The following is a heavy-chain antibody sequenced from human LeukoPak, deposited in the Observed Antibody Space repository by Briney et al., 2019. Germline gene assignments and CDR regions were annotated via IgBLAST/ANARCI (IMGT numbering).Heavy chain of an antibody. V-gene: IGHV4-59*01. Sequence: SETLSLTCAVYGGSFSGYYWSWIRQPPGKGLEWIGYIYYSGSTNYNPSLKSRVTISVDTSKNQFSLKLSSVTAADTAVYYCARGLWYGLFFDYWGQGTLVTVSS. CDR2: IYYSGST. CDR3: ARGLWYGLFFDY. D-gene: IGHD2-15*01. CDR1: GGSFSGYY. J-gene: IGHJ4*02.